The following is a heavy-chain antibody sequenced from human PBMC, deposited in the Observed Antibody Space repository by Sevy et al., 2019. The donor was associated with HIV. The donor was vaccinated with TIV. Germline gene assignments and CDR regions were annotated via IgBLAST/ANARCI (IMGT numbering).Heavy chain of an antibody. J-gene: IGHJ4*02. D-gene: IGHD3-22*01. Sequence: ASVKVSCKASGYTFTTYPIGWVRQSPGQGLEWMGWISTYSGETRDSQKFQGRATMTTDTSTSTAYLELRSLRSDDTAVYYCARDSDGSGHYYADYFDYWGQGTLVTVSS. CDR2: ISTYSGET. CDR3: ARDSDGSGHYYADYFDY. V-gene: IGHV1-18*01. CDR1: GYTFTTYP.